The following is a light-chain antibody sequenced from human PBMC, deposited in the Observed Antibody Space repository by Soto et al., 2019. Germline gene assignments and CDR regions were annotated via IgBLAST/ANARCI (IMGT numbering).Light chain of an antibody. CDR2: DVS. V-gene: IGLV2-11*01. CDR3: CSCAGSQRYV. J-gene: IGLJ1*01. CDR1: SSDVGGYNY. Sequence: QSALTQPRSVSGSPGQSVTISCTGTSSDVGGYNYVSWYQQHPGKAPKVMIYDVSERPSGVPDRFSGSKSGNTSSLTISGLKAEDEADDYCCSCAGSQRYVFGTRNKVTFL.